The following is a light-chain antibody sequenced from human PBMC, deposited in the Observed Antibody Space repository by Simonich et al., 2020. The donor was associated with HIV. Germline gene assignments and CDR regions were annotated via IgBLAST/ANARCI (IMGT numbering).Light chain of an antibody. V-gene: IGLV2-11*01. CDR1: SSDVGGYNY. J-gene: IGLJ3*02. Sequence: QSALTQPRSVSGSPGQSVTISCTGTSSDVGGYNYVSWYQQHPGKAPKVMIYDVSNRPSGVSNRFSGSKSGNTASLTISGLQAEDEADYYCCSYAGSTTLVFGGGTKLTVL. CDR2: DVS. CDR3: CSYAGSTTLV.